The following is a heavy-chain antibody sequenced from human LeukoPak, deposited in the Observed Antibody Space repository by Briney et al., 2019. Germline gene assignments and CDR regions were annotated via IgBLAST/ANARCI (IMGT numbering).Heavy chain of an antibody. CDR2: IYSSGSA. D-gene: IGHD2-2*01. Sequence: SETLSLTCSVSGGSISSYYWDWIRQSPGKGLEWIGHIYSSGSASYNPSLKSRVTISVDTSTNQFSLKLSSVTAADTAVYYCARLGYCGSAWCLADYWGQGTLVTVSS. V-gene: IGHV4-59*08. J-gene: IGHJ4*02. CDR1: GGSISSYY. CDR3: ARLGYCGSAWCLADY.